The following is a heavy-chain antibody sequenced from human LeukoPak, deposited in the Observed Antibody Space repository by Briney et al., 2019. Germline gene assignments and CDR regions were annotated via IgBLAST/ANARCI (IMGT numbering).Heavy chain of an antibody. CDR2: ISSSGSTI. J-gene: IGHJ4*02. Sequence: PGGSLRLSCAASGFTFSDYYMSWIRQAPGKGLEWVSYISSSGSTIYYADSVKGRFTISRDNSKNTLYLQMNSLRAEDTAVYYCAKEDHRYYDFWSGYYRSGGYFDYWGQGTLVTVSP. CDR3: AKEDHRYYDFWSGYYRSGGYFDY. V-gene: IGHV3-11*01. D-gene: IGHD3-3*01. CDR1: GFTFSDYY.